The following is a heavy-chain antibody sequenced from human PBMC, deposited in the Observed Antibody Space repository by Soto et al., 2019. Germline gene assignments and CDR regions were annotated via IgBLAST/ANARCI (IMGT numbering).Heavy chain of an antibody. J-gene: IGHJ5*02. CDR3: ARDPEQWLARGWFDP. Sequence: QVQLVQSGAEVKKPGSLVKVSCKASGGTFSSYAISWVRQAPGQGLEWMGGIIPIFGTANYAQKFQGRVTITADESTSTAYMELSSLRSEDTAVYYCARDPEQWLARGWFDPWGQGTLVTVSS. CDR1: GGTFSSYA. D-gene: IGHD6-19*01. V-gene: IGHV1-69*01. CDR2: IIPIFGTA.